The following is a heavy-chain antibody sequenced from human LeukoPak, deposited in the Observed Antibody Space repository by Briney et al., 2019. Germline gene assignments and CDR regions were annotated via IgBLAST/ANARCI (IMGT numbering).Heavy chain of an antibody. CDR3: AKDMRMASFEH. D-gene: IGHD5-24*01. CDR2: IGGSGDRT. V-gene: IGHV3-23*01. J-gene: IGHJ4*02. CDR1: GFTFSIYG. Sequence: PGGSLRLSCAASGFTFSIYGMNWVRQSPGKVLEWVSGIGGSGDRTYYADSVKGRFSISRDNSKNTLYLQINSLRVEDKAVYYCAKDMRMASFEHWGRGTQVTVSS.